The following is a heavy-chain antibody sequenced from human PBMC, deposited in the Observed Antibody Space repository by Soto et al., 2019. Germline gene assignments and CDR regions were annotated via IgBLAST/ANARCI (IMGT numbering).Heavy chain of an antibody. CDR2: IYHSGT. J-gene: IGHJ3*02. CDR3: TKGGWCSGGTCYTAFDI. D-gene: IGHD2-15*01. V-gene: IGHV4-30-2*01. Sequence: QLQLQESGSGLVKPSQTLSLTCAVSGGSISSGGYSWSWIRQPPGKGLEWIGYIYHSGTYYNTSLKSRVTISLDRSKNQFSLKLTSMTAADTAVYYCTKGGWCSGGTCYTAFDIWGQGTMVTVSS. CDR1: GGSISSGGYS.